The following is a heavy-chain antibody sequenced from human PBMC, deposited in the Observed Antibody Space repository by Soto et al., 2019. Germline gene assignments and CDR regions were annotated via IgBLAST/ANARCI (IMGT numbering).Heavy chain of an antibody. CDR3: ARAHRYSSWYYYYYMDV. D-gene: IGHD6-13*01. J-gene: IGHJ6*03. CDR1: GGSFIGYY. CDR2: INHSGST. V-gene: IGHV4-34*01. Sequence: PSETLSLTCAVYGGSFIGYYWSWIRQPPGKGLEWIGEINHSGSTNYNPSLKSRVTISVDTSKNQFSLKLSSVTAADTAVYYCARAHRYSSWYYYYYMDVWGKGTTVTVSS.